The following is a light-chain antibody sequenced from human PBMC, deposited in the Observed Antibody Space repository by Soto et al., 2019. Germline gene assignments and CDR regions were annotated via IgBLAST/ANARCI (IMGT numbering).Light chain of an antibody. Sequence: VLTQSPATLSLSPGERATPSCRASQSVSIYLAWYQQKPGQPPRLLIYDASNRATGVPARFSGSGSGTDFTLTISSLEPEDFAVYYCQQRQNWPPLTFGGGTKVEI. V-gene: IGKV3-11*01. CDR3: QQRQNWPPLT. CDR1: QSVSIY. CDR2: DAS. J-gene: IGKJ4*01.